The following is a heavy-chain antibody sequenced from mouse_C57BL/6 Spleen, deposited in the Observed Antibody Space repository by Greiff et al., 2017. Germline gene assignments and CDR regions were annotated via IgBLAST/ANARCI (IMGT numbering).Heavy chain of an antibody. V-gene: IGHV1-4*01. CDR2: INPSSGYT. D-gene: IGHD1-1*01. Sequence: VKLQESGAELARPGASVKMSCKASGYTFTSYTMHWVKQRPGQGLEWIGYINPSSGYTKYNQKFKDKATLTADKSSSTAYMQLSSLTSEDSAVYYCAGRIITTEVARDLYFDVWGTGTTLTVSS. J-gene: IGHJ1*03. CDR1: GYTFTSYT. CDR3: AGRIITTEVARDLYFDV.